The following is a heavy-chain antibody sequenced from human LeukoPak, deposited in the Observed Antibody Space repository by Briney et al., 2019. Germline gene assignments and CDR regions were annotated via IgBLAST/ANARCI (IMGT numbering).Heavy chain of an antibody. V-gene: IGHV4-61*02. CDR1: GDSISIADYY. Sequence: SQTLSLTRTVSGDSISIADYYWSWIQQPAGKGLEWFVGISSTWRTNYNPSLKTRVPISIDTSNNHFSRKLSSVTAPATTVYFCARGRYPYDSSGAFYIWGQGTMVTVSS. D-gene: IGHD3-22*01. J-gene: IGHJ3*02. CDR3: ARGRYPYDSSGAFYI. CDR2: ISSTWRT.